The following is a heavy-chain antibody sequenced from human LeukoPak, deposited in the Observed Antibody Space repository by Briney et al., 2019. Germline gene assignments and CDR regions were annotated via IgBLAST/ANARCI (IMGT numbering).Heavy chain of an antibody. CDR2: ISGSGNGFSI. CDR1: GFVFSIYT. V-gene: IGHV3-64D*06. CDR3: VKDFGRVRGTPDS. D-gene: IGHD3-16*01. J-gene: IGHJ4*02. Sequence: GGSLRLSCSASGFVFSIYTMYWVRQTPGKGPEYVSTISGSGNGFSIYYADSVKGRFTISRDDSKSILYLQMNGLGSEDTAVYYCVKDFGRVRGTPDSWGQGTLVTVSS.